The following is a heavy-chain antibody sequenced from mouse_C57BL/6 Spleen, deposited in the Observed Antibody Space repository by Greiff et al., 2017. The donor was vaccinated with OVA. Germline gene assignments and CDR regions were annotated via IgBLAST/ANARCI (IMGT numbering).Heavy chain of an antibody. D-gene: IGHD2-4*01. J-gene: IGHJ1*03. CDR2: IYPGSGNT. V-gene: IGHV1-76*01. Sequence: QVHVKQSGAELVRPGASVKLSCKASGYTFTDYYINWVKQRPGQGLEWIARIYPGSGNTYYNEKFKGKATLTAEKSSSTAYMQLSSLTSEDSAVYFCARQGYDYGGYWYFDVWGTGTTVTVSS. CDR3: ARQGYDYGGYWYFDV. CDR1: GYTFTDYY.